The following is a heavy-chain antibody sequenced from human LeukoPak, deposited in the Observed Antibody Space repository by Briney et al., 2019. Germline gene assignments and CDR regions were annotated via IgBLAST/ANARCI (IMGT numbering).Heavy chain of an antibody. D-gene: IGHD3-9*01. Sequence: GGSLRLSCAASGFTFSSYWMHWVRQAPGKGLVWVSRINSDGSSTSYADSVKGRFTISRDNAKNTLYLQMNSLRAEDTAVYYCAKDLYRYFDWLLSPAFDYWGQGTLVTVSS. CDR1: GFTFSSYW. CDR2: INSDGSST. V-gene: IGHV3-74*01. CDR3: AKDLYRYFDWLLSPAFDY. J-gene: IGHJ4*02.